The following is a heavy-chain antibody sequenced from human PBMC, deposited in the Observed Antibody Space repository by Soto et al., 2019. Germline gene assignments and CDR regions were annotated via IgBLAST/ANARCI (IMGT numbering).Heavy chain of an antibody. Sequence: GGSLRLSCAASGFTFSSYAMSWVRRAPGKGLEWVSAISGSSGSSYYAESVKGRFTISRDNSKNTLYLQMNSLRAEDTAVYYGSYCALTATPLYSFDFWGQGTLVTVSS. CDR2: ISGSSGSS. V-gene: IGHV3-23*01. CDR1: GFTFSSYA. D-gene: IGHD2-15*01. J-gene: IGHJ3*01. CDR3: SYCALTATPLYSFDF.